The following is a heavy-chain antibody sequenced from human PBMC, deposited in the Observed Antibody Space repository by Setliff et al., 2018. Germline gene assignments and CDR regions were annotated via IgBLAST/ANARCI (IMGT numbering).Heavy chain of an antibody. J-gene: IGHJ4*02. CDR2: IGESGNNI. Sequence: GGSLRLSCAASGFTFGDFAMTWVRQAPGKGLEWVSGIGESGNNIHYADSVKGRFTISRDNAKNSLFLQMNSLRAEDTAVYYCVRDLHWGFDYWGLGTLVTVSS. V-gene: IGHV3-11*04. CDR1: GFTFGDFA. D-gene: IGHD7-27*01. CDR3: VRDLHWGFDY.